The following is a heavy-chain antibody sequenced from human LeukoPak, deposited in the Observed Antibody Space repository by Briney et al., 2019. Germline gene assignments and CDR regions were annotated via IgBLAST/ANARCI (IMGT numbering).Heavy chain of an antibody. V-gene: IGHV1-69*13. CDR3: ARAGNYYDSSGYLKY. CDR1: GGTFISYA. J-gene: IGHJ4*02. Sequence: SVKVSCKASGGTFISYAISWVRQAPGQGLEWMGGIIPIFGTANYAQKFQGRVTITADESTSTAYMELSSLRSEDTAVYYCARAGNYYDSSGYLKYWGQGTLVTVSS. CDR2: IIPIFGTA. D-gene: IGHD3-22*01.